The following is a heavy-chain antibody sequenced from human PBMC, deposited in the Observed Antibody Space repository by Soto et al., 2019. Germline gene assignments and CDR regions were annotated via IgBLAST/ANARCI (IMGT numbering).Heavy chain of an antibody. CDR3: ARGVAWGSSDEQANCFDP. D-gene: IGHD3-16*01. CDR2: INVYNGNT. Sequence: QVQLVQSGGEVKKPGASVKVSCKASGYTFTNYGISWVRQAPGQGLEWMGWINVYNGNTKYAQKVQGRVTMTTDTATGTAEMALSSLCSDDTSGDDCARGVAWGSSDEQANCFDPWGPGTLVTVSS. V-gene: IGHV1-18*01. CDR1: GYTFTNYG. J-gene: IGHJ5*02.